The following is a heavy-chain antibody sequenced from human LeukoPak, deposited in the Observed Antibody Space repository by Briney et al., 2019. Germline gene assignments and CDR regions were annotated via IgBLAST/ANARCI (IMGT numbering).Heavy chain of an antibody. Sequence: PGGSLRLSFLGSEFTFGDYGLTWVRQAPGKGLEWVGFIRSKAYGGTTEYAASVKGRFTISRDDSKGVAYLQMSSLKSEDTAVYYCGRVLYGSGTFTLYYNHYYMDVWGKGTAVAISS. D-gene: IGHD3-10*01. CDR3: GRVLYGSGTFTLYYNHYYMDV. CDR2: IRSKAYGGTT. V-gene: IGHV3-49*04. CDR1: EFTFGDYG. J-gene: IGHJ6*03.